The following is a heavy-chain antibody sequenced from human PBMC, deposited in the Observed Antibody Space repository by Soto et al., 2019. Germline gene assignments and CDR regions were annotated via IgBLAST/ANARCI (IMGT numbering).Heavy chain of an antibody. CDR2: ISAYNGNT. Sequence: QVQLVQSGAEVKKPGASVKVSCKASGYTFTNYAFSWVRQAPGQGLEWMGWISAYNGNTNYPQKLQGRVTMTTDTSTSTAYMELRSLRSDDTAVYSCARDLAAAGPFECWGQGTLVTVSS. CDR3: ARDLAAAGPFEC. CDR1: GYTFTNYA. V-gene: IGHV1-18*01. D-gene: IGHD6-13*01. J-gene: IGHJ4*02.